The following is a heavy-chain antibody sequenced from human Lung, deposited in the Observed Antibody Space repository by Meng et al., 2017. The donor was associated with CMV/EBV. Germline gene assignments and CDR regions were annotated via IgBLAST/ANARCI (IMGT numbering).Heavy chain of an antibody. CDR2: IIPILNIA. Sequence: SVXVSXKASGGTFNRNTINWVRQAPGQGPEWMGRIIPILNIANYAQSFEDRVTISADKSATTAYMELTNLRSEDTAIYFCAKDGGQNYYDASGLIWYFDLXGRGXLVTVSS. D-gene: IGHD3-22*01. V-gene: IGHV1-69*02. CDR1: GGTFNRNT. J-gene: IGHJ2*01. CDR3: AKDGGQNYYDASGLIWYFDL.